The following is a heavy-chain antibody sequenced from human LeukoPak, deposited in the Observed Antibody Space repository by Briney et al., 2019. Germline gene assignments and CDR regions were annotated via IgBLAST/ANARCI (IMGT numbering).Heavy chain of an antibody. Sequence: ASVKVSYKASGYTFTGYYMNWVRQAPGQGLEWMGWINSDSGFTKYAQKFQGRVTMTRDTSITTVYMDLTRLTSDDTAVYYCARNFDMKGFDPWGQGTLVTVSS. D-gene: IGHD3-9*01. CDR1: GYTFTGYY. J-gene: IGHJ5*02. V-gene: IGHV1-2*02. CDR3: ARNFDMKGFDP. CDR2: INSDSGFT.